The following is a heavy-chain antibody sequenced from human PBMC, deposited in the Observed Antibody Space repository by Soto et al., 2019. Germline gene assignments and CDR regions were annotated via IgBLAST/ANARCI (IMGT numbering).Heavy chain of an antibody. CDR2: IIPILGIA. CDR3: ARIGDTGGMDV. J-gene: IGHJ6*02. CDR1: GGTFSSYT. D-gene: IGHD3-10*01. Sequence: QVQLVQSGAEVKKPGSSVKVSCKASGGTFSSYTISWVRQAPGQGLEWMGRIIPILGIANYAQKFQGRVTITADKDTSTAYMELSSMRSEDTAVYYCARIGDTGGMDVWGQGTTVTVSS. V-gene: IGHV1-69*02.